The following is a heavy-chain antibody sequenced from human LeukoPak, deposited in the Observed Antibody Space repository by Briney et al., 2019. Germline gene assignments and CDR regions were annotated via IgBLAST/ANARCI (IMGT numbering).Heavy chain of an antibody. CDR1: GFIFSNHG. V-gene: IGHV3-23*01. D-gene: IGHD1-26*01. Sequence: GGSLRLSCAASGFIFSNHGMNWVRQAPGKGLEWVSGITGDAGRTYYADSVKGRFTISRDNSKNTLYLQMNSLRAEDTAIYYCAKDRAWGAFAYWGQGTLVTVSS. CDR3: AKDRAWGAFAY. J-gene: IGHJ4*02. CDR2: ITGDAGRT.